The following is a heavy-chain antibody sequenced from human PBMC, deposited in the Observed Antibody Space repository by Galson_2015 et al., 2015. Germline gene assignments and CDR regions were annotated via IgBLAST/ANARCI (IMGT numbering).Heavy chain of an antibody. CDR2: ISYDGSNK. D-gene: IGHD3-22*01. CDR3: AKTITMIVVVPDAFDI. J-gene: IGHJ3*02. CDR1: GFTFSSYG. V-gene: IGHV3-30*18. Sequence: SLRLSCAASGFTFSSYGMHWVRQAPGKGLEWVAVISYDGSNKYYADSVKGRFTISRDNSKNTLYLQMNSLRAEDTAVYYCAKTITMIVVVPDAFDIWGQGTMVTVSS.